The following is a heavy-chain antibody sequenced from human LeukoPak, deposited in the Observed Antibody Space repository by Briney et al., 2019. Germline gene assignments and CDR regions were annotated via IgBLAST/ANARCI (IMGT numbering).Heavy chain of an antibody. J-gene: IGHJ5*02. CDR3: ARGWGSVTVTPPGPP. Sequence: SETLSLTCAIYGGSFDTYYWHWVHQPPGKGLEWIGEIHPSGTTNYYPSLKSRVTISIDASKNQFSLKLTSVTAADTAVYYCARGWGSVTVTPPGPPWGQGTLVTVSS. CDR1: GGSFDTYY. D-gene: IGHD6-19*01. V-gene: IGHV4-34*01. CDR2: IHPSGTT.